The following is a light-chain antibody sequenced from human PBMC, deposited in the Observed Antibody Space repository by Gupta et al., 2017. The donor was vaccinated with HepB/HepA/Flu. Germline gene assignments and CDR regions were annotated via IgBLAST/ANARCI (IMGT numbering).Light chain of an antibody. J-gene: IGKJ1*01. CDR1: QSVSSGY. CDR3: QQYGSTPRT. V-gene: IGKV3-20*01. CDR2: GTS. Sequence: ELVLTQSPGTLSLSPGERATLSCRASQSVSSGYLAWYQQKPGQAPRLLIYGTSSRATGIPDRFSGSGSGTDFTLTISRLEPEDFVVYYCQQYGSTPRTFGRGTKVEI.